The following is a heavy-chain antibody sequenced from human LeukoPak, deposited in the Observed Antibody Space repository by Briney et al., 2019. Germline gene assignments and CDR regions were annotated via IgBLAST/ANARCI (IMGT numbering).Heavy chain of an antibody. D-gene: IGHD6-13*01. V-gene: IGHV4-39*01. CDR1: GGSISSSSYY. CDR2: IYYSGST. CDR3: ARRTFIAAAGTVFVWAFDY. Sequence: NPSETLSLTCTVSGGSISSSSYYWGWIRQPPGKGLEWIGSIYYSGSTYYNPSLKSRVTISVDTSKNQFSLKLSSVTAADTAVYYCARRTFIAAAGTVFVWAFDYWGQGTLVTVSS. J-gene: IGHJ4*02.